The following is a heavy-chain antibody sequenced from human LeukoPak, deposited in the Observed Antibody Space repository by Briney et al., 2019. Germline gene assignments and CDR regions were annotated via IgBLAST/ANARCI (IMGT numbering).Heavy chain of an antibody. Sequence: SETLSLTCTVSGGSIGRGDYYWSWIRPPPGQGLEWVGYIYYSGCNYYNPSLKSRVTKSVDTSKNQFSLELSSVTAADTAVYYCASAEAPDDSSGYYYYYYYMDVWGKGTTVTVSS. CDR3: ASAEAPDDSSGYYYYYYYMDV. D-gene: IGHD3-22*01. CDR1: GGSIGRGDYY. V-gene: IGHV4-30-4*08. CDR2: IYYSGCN. J-gene: IGHJ6*03.